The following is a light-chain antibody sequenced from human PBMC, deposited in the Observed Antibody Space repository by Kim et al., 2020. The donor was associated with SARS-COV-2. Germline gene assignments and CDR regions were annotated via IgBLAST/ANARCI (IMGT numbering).Light chain of an antibody. J-gene: IGKJ1*01. V-gene: IGKV1-27*01. Sequence: ASVGDRVTITCRASQDISNYLAWYQQKPGKVPKVLIYAASTLQSGVPSRFSGSGSGTDFTLTISSLQPEDVATCYCQKYNSAPRTFGQGTKVDIK. CDR2: AAS. CDR1: QDISNY. CDR3: QKYNSAPRT.